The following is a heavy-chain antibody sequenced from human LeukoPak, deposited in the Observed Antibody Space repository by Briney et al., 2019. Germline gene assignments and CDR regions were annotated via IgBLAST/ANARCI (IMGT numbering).Heavy chain of an antibody. CDR2: VSGGGGST. V-gene: IGHV3-23*01. CDR1: GFTFSNYG. J-gene: IGHJ4*02. D-gene: IGHD3-10*01. Sequence: GGSLRLSCAASGFTFSNYGMSWVRQTPGKGLEWLSVVSGGGGSTSYADSVKGRFTISRDNSKNTVYMQMNSLRAEDTAVYYCVKDADNYYGSRSTYHFDNWGQGTLVSVSS. CDR3: VKDADNYYGSRSTYHFDN.